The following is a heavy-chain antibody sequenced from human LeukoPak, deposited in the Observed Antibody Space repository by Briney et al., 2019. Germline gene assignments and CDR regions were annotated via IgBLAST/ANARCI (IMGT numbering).Heavy chain of an antibody. CDR3: ARSRGGSYCY. V-gene: IGHV4-34*01. CDR2: INHSGST. J-gene: IGHJ4*02. D-gene: IGHD2-15*01. Sequence: SETLSLTCAVYGGSFSGYYWSWIRQPPGKGLEWIGEINHSGSTNYNPSLKSRVTISVDTSKNQFSLKLSSVTAADTAVYYCARSRGGSYCYWGQGTLVTVSS. CDR1: GGSFSGYY.